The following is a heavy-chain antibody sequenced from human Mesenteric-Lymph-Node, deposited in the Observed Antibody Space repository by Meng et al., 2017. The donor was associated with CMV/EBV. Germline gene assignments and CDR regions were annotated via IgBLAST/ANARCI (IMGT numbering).Heavy chain of an antibody. V-gene: IGHV1-8*02. CDR3: SRGVMPPGA. CDR1: GYTFTSYY. Sequence: ASVKVSCKASGYTFTSYYMHWVRQATGQGLEWMGWMDPNNGNTGYAQKFRGRLTMTSDTSISTAYMELSSLRSEDTAIYYCSRGVMPPGAWGQGTLVTVSS. D-gene: IGHD7-27*01. J-gene: IGHJ4*02. CDR2: MDPNNGNT.